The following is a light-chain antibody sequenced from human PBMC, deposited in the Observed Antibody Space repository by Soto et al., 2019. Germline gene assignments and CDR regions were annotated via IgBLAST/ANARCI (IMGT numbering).Light chain of an antibody. CDR1: GSDIGGYNF. CDR3: NSYRTVSTYV. J-gene: IGLJ1*01. Sequence: QSALTQPASVSGSRGQSITIACTGTGSDIGGYNFVSWYQQHPGKAPKLLIYDVGNRPSGVSNRFSGSKSGNTASLTISGLQAEDEAHYYCNSYRTVSTYVFGTGTKLTVL. V-gene: IGLV2-14*01. CDR2: DVG.